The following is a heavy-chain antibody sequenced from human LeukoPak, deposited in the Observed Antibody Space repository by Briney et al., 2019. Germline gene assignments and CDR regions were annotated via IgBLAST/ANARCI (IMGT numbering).Heavy chain of an antibody. D-gene: IGHD4-17*01. CDR3: ARFRETTVTTEYFDY. CDR2: IIPIFGTT. Sequence: SVKVSCKASGGTFSSYAISWVRQAPGQGLEWMGGIIPIFGTTNYAQKLQGRVTITTDESTSTAYMELSSLRSEDTAVYYCARFRETTVTTEYFDYWGQGTLVTVSS. V-gene: IGHV1-69*05. J-gene: IGHJ4*02. CDR1: GGTFSSYA.